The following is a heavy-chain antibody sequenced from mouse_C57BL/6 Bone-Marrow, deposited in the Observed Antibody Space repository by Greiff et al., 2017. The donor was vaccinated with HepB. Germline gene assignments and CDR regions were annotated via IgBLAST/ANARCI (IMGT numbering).Heavy chain of an antibody. CDR1: GFNIKDDY. V-gene: IGHV14-4*01. CDR3: TTWDGKAWFAY. D-gene: IGHD2-1*01. CDR2: IDPENGDT. Sequence: VQLQQSGAELVRPGASVKLSCTASGFNIKDDYMHWVKQRPEQGLEWIGWIDPENGDTEYASKFQGKATIPADTSSNTAYLQLSSLTSEDTAVYYCTTWDGKAWFAYWGQGTLVTVSA. J-gene: IGHJ3*01.